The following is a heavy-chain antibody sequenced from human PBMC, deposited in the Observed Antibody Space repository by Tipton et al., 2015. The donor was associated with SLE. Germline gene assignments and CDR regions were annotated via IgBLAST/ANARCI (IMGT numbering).Heavy chain of an antibody. Sequence: SLRLSCAASGFTFDDYAMHWVRQAPGKGLEWVSGISWNSGSIGYADSVKGRFTISRDNAKNSLYLQMNSLKTEDTAVYYCTTADRGYDWGSFDYWGQGTLVTVSS. CDR2: ISWNSGSI. CDR3: TTADRGYDWGSFDY. CDR1: GFTFDDYA. J-gene: IGHJ4*02. V-gene: IGHV3-9*01. D-gene: IGHD5-12*01.